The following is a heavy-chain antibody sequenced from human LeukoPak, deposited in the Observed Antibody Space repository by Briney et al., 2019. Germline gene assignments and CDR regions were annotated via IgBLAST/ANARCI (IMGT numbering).Heavy chain of an antibody. V-gene: IGHV4-61*01. CDR1: GGSVSSSIYY. J-gene: IGHJ3*02. D-gene: IGHD6-19*01. Sequence: PSETLSLTCTVSGGSVSSSIYYWSWLRHPPGKGLEWIGLIYYIWSKNSNPSLMSRVTISVDTCKDQFSLKLSPVTPADTAVYYCARDRPKKQWLVPRRVSDAFDIWGQGTMVTVPS. CDR3: ARDRPKKQWLVPRRVSDAFDI. CDR2: IYYIWSK.